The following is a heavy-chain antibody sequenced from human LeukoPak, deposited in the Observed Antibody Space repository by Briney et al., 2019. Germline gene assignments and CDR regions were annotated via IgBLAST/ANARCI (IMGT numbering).Heavy chain of an antibody. D-gene: IGHD2-2*01. V-gene: IGHV4-34*01. CDR2: INHSGST. J-gene: IGHJ6*02. Sequence: SETLSLTCAVYGGSFSGYYWSWIRQPPGKGLEWIGEINHSGSTNYNPSLKSRVTISVDTSKNQFSLKLSSVTAADTAVYYCARAYQPLKARTKYGMDVWGQGTTVTVSS. CDR1: GGSFSGYY. CDR3: ARAYQPLKARTKYGMDV.